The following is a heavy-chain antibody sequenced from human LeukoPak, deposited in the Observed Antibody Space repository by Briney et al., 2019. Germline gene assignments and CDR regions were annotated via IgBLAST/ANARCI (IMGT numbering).Heavy chain of an antibody. D-gene: IGHD4-17*01. Sequence: SETLSLTCAVYGGSFSGYYWSWIRQPPGKGLEWIGETNHSGSTNYNPSLKSRVTISVDTSKNQFSLKLSSVTAADTAVYYCARGKTVTTYFDYWGQGTLVTVSS. J-gene: IGHJ4*02. V-gene: IGHV4-34*01. CDR2: TNHSGST. CDR1: GGSFSGYY. CDR3: ARGKTVTTYFDY.